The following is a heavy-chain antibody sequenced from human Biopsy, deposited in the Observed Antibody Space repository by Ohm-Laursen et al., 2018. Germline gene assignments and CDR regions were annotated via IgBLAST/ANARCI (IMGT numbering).Heavy chain of an antibody. CDR1: GVSINTGGYY. J-gene: IGHJ4*02. D-gene: IGHD3-16*01. CDR2: IHYSGNT. Sequence: TLSLTCTVSGVSINTGGYYWTWIRQHPGTGLEWIGYIHYSGNTLYNPSQKSRLTISVDTSRNQFSLKPTSVTAADTALYYCTRAGGGKIYGLWGQGTLVTVSS. CDR3: TRAGGGKIYGL. V-gene: IGHV4-31*03.